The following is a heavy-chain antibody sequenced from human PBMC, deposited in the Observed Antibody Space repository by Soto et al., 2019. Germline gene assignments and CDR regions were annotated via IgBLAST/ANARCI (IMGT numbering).Heavy chain of an antibody. CDR1: GFTFSSYW. D-gene: IGHD3-10*01. J-gene: IGHJ4*02. CDR2: IKQDGSEK. CDR3: ARDPARITMVRGVIIKVRYFDY. Sequence: GGSLRLSCAASGFTFSSYWMSWVRQAPGKGLEWVANIKQDGSEKYYVDSVKGRFTISRDNAKNSLYLQMNSLRAEDTAVYYCARDPARITMVRGVIIKVRYFDYWGQGTLVTVS. V-gene: IGHV3-7*05.